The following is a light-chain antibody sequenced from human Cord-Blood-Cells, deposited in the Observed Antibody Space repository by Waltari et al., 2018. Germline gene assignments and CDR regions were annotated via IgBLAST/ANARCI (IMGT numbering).Light chain of an antibody. CDR1: HPHIRAGYD. CDR2: GNS. CDR3: QSYDSISVV. J-gene: IGLJ2*01. Sequence: QSVLTQPPSVSGAPGQRVTISCTWSHPHIRAGYDVHWYQQLPGTAPKLLIYGNSNRPSGVPDRLSGSKSGTSASLAITGLQAEDEADYYCQSYDSISVVFGGGTKLTVL. V-gene: IGLV1-40*01.